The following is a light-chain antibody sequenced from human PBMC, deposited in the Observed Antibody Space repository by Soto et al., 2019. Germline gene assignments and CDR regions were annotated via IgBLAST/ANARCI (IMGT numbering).Light chain of an antibody. CDR3: MQGRYWAT. V-gene: IGKV2-30*01. J-gene: IGKJ2*01. Sequence: DVVMTQSPLSLSVTLGQPASISCSSTQSLEYSDGRTFLNWFQQRPGQSPRRLLYKVSKRDSGVPVRFSDSETGTDFTLKISRVEAEDVGVYFCMQGRYWATFGQGTKLDIK. CDR2: KVS. CDR1: QSLEYSDGRTF.